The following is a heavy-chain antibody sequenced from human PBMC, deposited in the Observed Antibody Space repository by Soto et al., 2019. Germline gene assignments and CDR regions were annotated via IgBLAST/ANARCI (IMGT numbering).Heavy chain of an antibody. J-gene: IGHJ5*02. CDR2: MYYSGTT. CDR1: GGSISSSDFY. D-gene: IGHD6-25*01. Sequence: QLQLQESGPGLVKPSETLSLTCTVSGGSISSSDFYWGWLRQTPGKGLEFIGSMYYSGTTYYNPSLKSRFTISVDTSKNQFTLKLSSVTAADTAVYYCAVVDSTGNWFDPWGEGALVTVSS. V-gene: IGHV4-39*01. CDR3: AVVDSTGNWFDP.